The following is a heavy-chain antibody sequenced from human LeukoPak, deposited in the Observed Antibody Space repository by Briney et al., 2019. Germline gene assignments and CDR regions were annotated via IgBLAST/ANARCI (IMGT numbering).Heavy chain of an antibody. CDR2: IIPIFGTA. CDR3: ARSLTGDYYFDY. Sequence: SVKVSCKASGGTFSSYAISWVRQAPGQGLEWMGGIIPIFGTANYAQKFQGRVTITTDESTSTAYMELSNLRSEDTAVYYCARSLTGDYYFDYWGQGTLVTVSS. D-gene: IGHD7-27*01. CDR1: GGTFSSYA. V-gene: IGHV1-69*05. J-gene: IGHJ4*02.